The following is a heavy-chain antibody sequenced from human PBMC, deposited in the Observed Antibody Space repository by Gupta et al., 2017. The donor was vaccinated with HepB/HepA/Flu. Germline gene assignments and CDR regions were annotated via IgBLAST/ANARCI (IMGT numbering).Heavy chain of an antibody. CDR3: AKRHISLWSAADS. CDR1: GFTFSLYG. J-gene: IGHJ4*02. D-gene: IGHD2-21*01. CDR2: MSYDGSYE. Sequence: QVQLVESGGGVVQPGRSLRLSCAASGFTFSLYGMQWVRQAPGKGLEWVAFMSYDGSYESYTDSVKGRFTISRDNSKNTLFLQMNSLTAEDTALYYCAKRHISLWSAADSWCQGTRVTVSS. V-gene: IGHV3-30*18.